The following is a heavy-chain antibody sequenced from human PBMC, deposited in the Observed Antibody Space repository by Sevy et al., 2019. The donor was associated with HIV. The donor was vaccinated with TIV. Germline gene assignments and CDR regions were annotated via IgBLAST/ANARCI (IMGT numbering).Heavy chain of an antibody. CDR2: IPHDGMNE. Sequence: GGSLRLSCAASGFTFSSYAMHWVRQAPGKGLEWMAIIPHDGMNEYYADSVKGRFTISRDNSKNTLSLQMNGLTTEDTAVYYCARYHSSYGSVRFDNWGQGTLVTVSS. CDR3: ARYHSSYGSVRFDN. CDR1: GFTFSSYA. D-gene: IGHD5-18*01. V-gene: IGHV3-30*04. J-gene: IGHJ4*02.